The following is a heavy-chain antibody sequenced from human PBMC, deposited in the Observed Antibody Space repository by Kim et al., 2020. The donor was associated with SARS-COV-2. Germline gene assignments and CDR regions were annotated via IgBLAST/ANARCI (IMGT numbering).Heavy chain of an antibody. J-gene: IGHJ6*02. Sequence: PPLKSRVTISVDTAKNQFSLKLSSVTAADTAVYYCARGRLGYYYYYGMDVWGQGTTVTVSS. V-gene: IGHV4-34*01. D-gene: IGHD7-27*01. CDR3: ARGRLGYYYYYGMDV.